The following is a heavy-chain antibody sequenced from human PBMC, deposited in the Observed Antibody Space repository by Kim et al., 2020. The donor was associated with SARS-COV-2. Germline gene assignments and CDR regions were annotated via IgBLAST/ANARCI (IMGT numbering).Heavy chain of an antibody. CDR2: IYYSGST. J-gene: IGHJ3*02. V-gene: IGHV4-31*03. CDR3: ARDPPPRGYSGYDRLSPMNAVDI. CDR1: GGSISSGGYY. Sequence: SETLSLTCTVSGGSISSGGYYWSWIRQHPGKGLEWIGYIYYSGSTYYNPSLKSRVTISVDTSKNQFSLKLSSVTAADTAVYYCARDPPPRGYSGYDRLSPMNAVDIWGQGTMVTVSS. D-gene: IGHD5-12*01.